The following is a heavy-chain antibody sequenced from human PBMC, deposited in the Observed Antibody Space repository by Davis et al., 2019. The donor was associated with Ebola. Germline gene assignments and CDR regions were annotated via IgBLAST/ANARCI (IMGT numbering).Heavy chain of an antibody. CDR1: GFTFGDYA. Sequence: ESLKISCTASGFTFGDYAMSWIRQPPGKGLEWIGEINHSGSTNYNPSLKSRVTISVDTSKNQFSLKLSSVTAADTAVYYCARAGWLSLPNWFDPWGQGTLVTVSS. CDR2: INHSGST. CDR3: ARAGWLSLPNWFDP. J-gene: IGHJ5*02. V-gene: IGHV4-34*01. D-gene: IGHD5-12*01.